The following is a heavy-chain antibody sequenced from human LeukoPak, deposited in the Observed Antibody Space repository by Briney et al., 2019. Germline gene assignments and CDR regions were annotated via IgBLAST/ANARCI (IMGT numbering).Heavy chain of an antibody. CDR3: ARDSSMDYDSSYNWFDP. CDR1: GFTFSSYS. J-gene: IGHJ5*02. V-gene: IGHV3-23*01. Sequence: GGSLRLSCAASGFTFSSYSMNWVRQAPGKGLEWVSAISGSGGSTYYADSVKGRFTISRDNSKNTLYLQMNSLRAEDTAVYYCARDSSMDYDSSYNWFDPWGQGTLVTVSS. CDR2: ISGSGGST. D-gene: IGHD3-22*01.